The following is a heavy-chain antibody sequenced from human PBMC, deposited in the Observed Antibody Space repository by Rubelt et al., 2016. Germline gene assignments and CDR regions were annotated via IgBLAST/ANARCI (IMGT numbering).Heavy chain of an antibody. CDR2: IISDGSTT. J-gene: IGHJ4*02. D-gene: IGHD2-15*01. V-gene: IGHV3-74*01. CDR3: ARDRGYCSGGSCQGGFFDY. Sequence: KGLVWVAQIISDGSTTTYADSVKGRFTISRDISKNTVYLQMNSLRAEDTAVYYCARDRGYCSGGSCQGGFFDYWGQGTLVTVFS.